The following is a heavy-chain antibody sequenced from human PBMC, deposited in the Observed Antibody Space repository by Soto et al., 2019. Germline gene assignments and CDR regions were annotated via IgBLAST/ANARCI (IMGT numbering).Heavy chain of an antibody. Sequence: PSETLSLTCAVSGYSISSGYYWGWIRQPPGKGLEWIGSIYHSGSTYYNPSLKSRVTISVDTSKNQFSLKLSSVTAADTAVYYCARTRTVAGTFYYFDYWGQGTQVTVSS. J-gene: IGHJ4*02. CDR3: ARTRTVAGTFYYFDY. CDR2: IYHSGST. D-gene: IGHD6-19*01. V-gene: IGHV4-38-2*01. CDR1: GYSISSGYY.